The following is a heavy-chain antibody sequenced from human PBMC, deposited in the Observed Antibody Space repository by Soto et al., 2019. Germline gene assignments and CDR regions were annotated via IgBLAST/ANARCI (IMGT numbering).Heavy chain of an antibody. V-gene: IGHV3-30*03. CDR1: GLTFSSSA. Sequence: QVQLVESGGGVVQPGRSLRLSCAASGLTFSSSAMHWVRQAPGKGLECVALISYDGSNKYYVDSMKGRFTISRDNSKNTLDLQINSLREEDTAVYYCAAETKSYFYGMDVWGQGTTVTVSS. J-gene: IGHJ6*02. CDR3: AAETKSYFYGMDV. CDR2: ISYDGSNK.